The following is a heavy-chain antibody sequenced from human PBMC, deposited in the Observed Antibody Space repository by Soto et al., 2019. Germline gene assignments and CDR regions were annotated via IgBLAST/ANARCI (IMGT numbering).Heavy chain of an antibody. CDR2: IYHSGST. CDR1: GGSISSGGYS. V-gene: IGHV4-30-2*05. CDR3: ARLPNTAINPPFDY. J-gene: IGHJ4*02. D-gene: IGHD2-2*02. Sequence: SETLSLTCAVSGGSISSGGYSWSWIRQPPGKGLEWIGYIYHSGSTYYNPSLRSRVTVSVDTSKNQFSLKLSFVTAADTALYYCARLPNTAINPPFDYWGQGTLVTVSS.